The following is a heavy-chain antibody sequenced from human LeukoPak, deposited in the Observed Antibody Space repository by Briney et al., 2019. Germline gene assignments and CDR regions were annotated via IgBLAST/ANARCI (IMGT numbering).Heavy chain of an antibody. D-gene: IGHD3-16*01. Sequence: AGSLRLSCAASGFTFSSYAMSWVRQAPGKGLEWVSAISGSGGSTYYADSVKGRFTISRDNSRDTEYLQMNSRRDEDTAVYYCAEGYYDYVWGSYYFDYWGQGTLVTVSS. V-gene: IGHV3-23*01. J-gene: IGHJ4*02. CDR1: GFTFSSYA. CDR2: ISGSGGST. CDR3: AEGYYDYVWGSYYFDY.